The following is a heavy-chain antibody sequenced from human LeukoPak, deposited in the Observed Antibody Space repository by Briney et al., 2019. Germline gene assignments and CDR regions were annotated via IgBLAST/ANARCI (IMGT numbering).Heavy chain of an antibody. J-gene: IGHJ3*02. CDR2: IYSGGST. CDR1: GFTFSSNY. CDR3: ARDTSSSSGSDAFDI. Sequence: GGSLRLSCAASGFTFSSNYMSWVRQVPGKGLEWVSVIYSGGSTYYADSVKGRFTISRDNSKNTLYLQMNSLRAEDTAVYYCARDTSSSSGSDAFDIWGQGTMVTVSS. D-gene: IGHD6-6*01. V-gene: IGHV3-53*01.